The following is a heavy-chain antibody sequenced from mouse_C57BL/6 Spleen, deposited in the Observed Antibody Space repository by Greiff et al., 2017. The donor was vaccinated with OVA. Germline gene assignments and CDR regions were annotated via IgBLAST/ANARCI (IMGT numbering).Heavy chain of an antibody. J-gene: IGHJ2*01. D-gene: IGHD2-4*01. CDR2: IDPENGDT. CDR3: TTYDYDREGFDY. CDR1: GFNIKDDY. V-gene: IGHV14-4*01. Sequence: EVQLQQSGAELVRPGASVKLSCTASGFNIKDDYMHWVKQRPEQGLEWIGGIDPENGDTEYAPKVQGKATITADTSSNTSYLQLSSLTSEDTAVYYCTTYDYDREGFDYWGQGTTLTVSS.